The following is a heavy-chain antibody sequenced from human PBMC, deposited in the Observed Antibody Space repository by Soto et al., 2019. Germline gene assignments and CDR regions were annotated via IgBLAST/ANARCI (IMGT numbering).Heavy chain of an antibody. V-gene: IGHV3-23*01. D-gene: IGHD6-19*01. CDR3: AKERSSGWSLDY. Sequence: EVQLLESGGGLVQPGGSLRLSCAASGFTFSTYVMNWVRQAPGKGLEWVSGISGSGDSTYYADSVKGRFTVSRDNSKNTLYLQMNSLRAEDTAVFYCAKERSSGWSLDYWGQGTLVTVSS. CDR2: ISGSGDST. CDR1: GFTFSTYV. J-gene: IGHJ4*02.